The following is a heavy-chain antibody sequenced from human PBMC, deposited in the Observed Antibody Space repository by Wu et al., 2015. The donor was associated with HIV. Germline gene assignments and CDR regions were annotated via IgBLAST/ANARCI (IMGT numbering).Heavy chain of an antibody. CDR2: INPSGGST. J-gene: IGHJ6*02. CDR3: ATLGGDPFKRLESF. Sequence: QVQLVQSGAEVRKPGASVKISCKAFGYNLINYFMHWVRRAPGQGLEWVGFINPSGGSTTYAQHFQGRVTMTRDNVHEAQSTXRLSSLRNLKTTAVYYCATLGGDPFKRLESFWGQGPLSSSL. V-gene: IGHV1-46*01. CDR1: GYNLINYF. D-gene: IGHD3-10*01.